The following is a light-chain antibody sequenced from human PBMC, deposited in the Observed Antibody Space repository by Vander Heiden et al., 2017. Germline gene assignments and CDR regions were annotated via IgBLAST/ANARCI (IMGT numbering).Light chain of an antibody. CDR1: QSISSY. V-gene: IGKV1-39*01. CDR3: QKSYSTLT. J-gene: IGKJ4*01. CDR2: AAS. Sequence: DIQMTQSPSSLSASVGDRVTITCRASQSISSYLNWYQQKPGKAPKLLIYAASSLQSGVPSRFSGSGSETDFTLTISSLQPEDFATYYCQKSYSTLTFGGGTKVEIK.